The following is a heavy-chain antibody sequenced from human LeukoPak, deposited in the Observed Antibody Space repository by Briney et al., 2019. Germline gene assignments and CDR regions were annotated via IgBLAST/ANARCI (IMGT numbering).Heavy chain of an antibody. CDR2: ISSSGSTI. V-gene: IGHV3-48*04. CDR1: GFTFSSYA. D-gene: IGHD3-9*01. Sequence: GGSLRLSCAASGFTFSSYAMSWVRQAPGKGLEWVSYISSSGSTIYYADSVKGRFTISRDNAKNSLYLQMNSLRAEDTAVYYCASSRLVTNSLDYWGQGTLVTVSS. CDR3: ASSRLVTNSLDY. J-gene: IGHJ4*02.